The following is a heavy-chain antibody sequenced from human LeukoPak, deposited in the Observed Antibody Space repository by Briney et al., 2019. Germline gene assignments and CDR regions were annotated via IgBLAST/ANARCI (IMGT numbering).Heavy chain of an antibody. V-gene: IGHV1-46*01. CDR3: ATIVRGPGGKDV. D-gene: IGHD3-10*02. CDR2: INPSGGNT. CDR1: GDISSSDY. Sequence: GASVKVSCKASGDISSSDYIHWVRQAPGQGLEWMGTINPSGGNTGYAQKFHGRVSMTRDTSTSTVYMDLSSLKSEDTAVYYCATIVRGPGGKDVWGQGTTVSVSS. J-gene: IGHJ6*02.